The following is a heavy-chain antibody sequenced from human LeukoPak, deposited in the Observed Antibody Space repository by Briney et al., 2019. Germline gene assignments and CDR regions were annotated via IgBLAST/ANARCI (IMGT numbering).Heavy chain of an antibody. CDR3: ARDWGNWDFDY. CDR2: ISSLSNYI. Sequence: GGSLGLSCAASGFTFSTYRMTWVRQAPGKGLEWVSSISSLSNYIYYEDSVKGRFTISRDYAKNSLYLQMNSLRAEDTAVYYCARDWGNWDFDYWGQGTLVIVSS. CDR1: GFTFSTYR. J-gene: IGHJ4*02. V-gene: IGHV3-21*01. D-gene: IGHD1-1*01.